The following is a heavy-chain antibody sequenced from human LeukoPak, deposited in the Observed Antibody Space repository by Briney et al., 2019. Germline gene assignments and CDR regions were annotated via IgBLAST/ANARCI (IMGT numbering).Heavy chain of an antibody. V-gene: IGHV4-4*09. CDR2: IYTSRST. Sequence: SETLSLTCTVSGGSISSYYWSWIRQPPGKGLEWIGYIYTSRSTNYNPSLKSRVTISVDTSKNQFSLKLSSVTAADTAVYYCARLKVWFDPWGQGTLVTVSS. CDR3: ARLKVWFDP. J-gene: IGHJ5*02. CDR1: GGSISSYY.